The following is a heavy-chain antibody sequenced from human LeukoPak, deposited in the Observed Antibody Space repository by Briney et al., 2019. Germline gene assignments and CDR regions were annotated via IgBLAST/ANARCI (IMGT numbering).Heavy chain of an antibody. CDR2: INPNSGGT. CDR1: GYTFTGYY. Sequence: ASVKVSCKASGYTFTGYYMHWVRQAPGQGLEWMGWINPNSGGTNYAQKFQGRVTMTRDTSSTTAYMELSRLRSDDTAVYYCARLVVISTMSEYFQEWGQGTLVIVSS. CDR3: ARLVVISTMSEYFQE. V-gene: IGHV1-2*02. J-gene: IGHJ1*01. D-gene: IGHD3-22*01.